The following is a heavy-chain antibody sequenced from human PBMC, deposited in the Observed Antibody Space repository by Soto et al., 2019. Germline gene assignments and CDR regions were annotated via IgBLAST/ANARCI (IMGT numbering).Heavy chain of an antibody. CDR1: GFSFNTHA. CDR3: ALRGQRYTFGFNSPFDF. Sequence: EVQLLESGGGLVQPGGSLSLSCAASGFSFNTHAVTWVRQAPGKGLEWVSTISDSGSSTFYADSVEGRLTISRDNSKNTVLLQMSSLRADDTAVYFCALRGQRYTFGFNSPFDFWGQGTLVTVSS. V-gene: IGHV3-23*01. D-gene: IGHD5-18*01. CDR2: ISDSGSST. J-gene: IGHJ4*02.